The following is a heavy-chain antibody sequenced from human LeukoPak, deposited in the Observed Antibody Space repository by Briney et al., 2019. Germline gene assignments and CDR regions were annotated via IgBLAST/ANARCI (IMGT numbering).Heavy chain of an antibody. Sequence: PSETLSLTCTVSGGSISGYYWSWIRQPPGRGLEWIGSIHYSGSTSYNSSLKSRVTISVDTSKNQFSLKLSSVTPADTAVYYCARQVYSSSWSYYFDSWGQGILVTVSS. CDR1: GGSISGYY. CDR3: ARQVYSSSWSYYFDS. J-gene: IGHJ4*02. D-gene: IGHD6-13*01. V-gene: IGHV4-59*01. CDR2: IHYSGST.